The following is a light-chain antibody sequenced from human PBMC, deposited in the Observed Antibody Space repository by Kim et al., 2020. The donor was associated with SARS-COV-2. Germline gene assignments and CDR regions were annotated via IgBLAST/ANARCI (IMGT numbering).Light chain of an antibody. Sequence: AAVGDSVTITCRASQSIRNYLHWYQQKPGRAPKPLIYAASTLESGVPSRFSGSGSGTDFTLTISSLQPEDFATYYCQQSSKSPLTFGPGTKVDIK. J-gene: IGKJ3*01. V-gene: IGKV1-39*01. CDR2: AAS. CDR1: QSIRNY. CDR3: QQSSKSPLT.